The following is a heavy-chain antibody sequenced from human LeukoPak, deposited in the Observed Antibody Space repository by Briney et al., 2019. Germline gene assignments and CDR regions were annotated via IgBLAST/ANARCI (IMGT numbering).Heavy chain of an antibody. Sequence: SETLSLTCTVSGGSISGYYWSWIRQPAGKGLEWIGRIYTSGSTNYNPSLKSRVTISVDTSKNQFSLRLSSVTAADTAVYYCASDHYDILAGYFDYWGQGTLVTVSS. CDR3: ASDHYDILAGYFDY. J-gene: IGHJ4*02. CDR2: IYTSGST. V-gene: IGHV4-4*07. CDR1: GGSISGYY. D-gene: IGHD3-9*01.